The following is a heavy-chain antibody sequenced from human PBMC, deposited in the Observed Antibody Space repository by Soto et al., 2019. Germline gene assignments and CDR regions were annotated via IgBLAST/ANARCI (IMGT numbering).Heavy chain of an antibody. CDR1: GLSLRRTGVG. CDR2: LYWDDDQ. D-gene: IGHD2-21*02. V-gene: IGHV2-5*02. CDR3: VQSRCGGDCLEIYSSHAYNGLDV. Sequence: QVTLKESGHTLVKPTQTLTLTCSVSGLSLRRTGVGVGWVRQPPGKALEWLALLYWDDDQRYSPSLRSRLTIAKDISEKQVVLTMTNMDTVDTATYYCVQSRCGGDCLEIYSSHAYNGLDVWGQGTTVTVSS. J-gene: IGHJ6*02.